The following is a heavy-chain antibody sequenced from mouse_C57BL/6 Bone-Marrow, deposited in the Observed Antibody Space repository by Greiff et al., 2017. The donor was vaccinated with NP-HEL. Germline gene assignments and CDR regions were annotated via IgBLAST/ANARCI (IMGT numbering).Heavy chain of an antibody. J-gene: IGHJ4*01. CDR1: GYSFTDYN. CDR2: INPNYGTT. Sequence: LEESGPELVKPGASVKISCKASGYSFTDYNMNWVKQSNGKSLEWIGVINPNYGTTSYNQKFKGKATLTVDQSSSTASMQLNSLTSEDSAVYYCARPYDYDGDYYAMDYWGQGTSVTVSS. V-gene: IGHV1-39*01. D-gene: IGHD2-4*01. CDR3: ARPYDYDGDYYAMDY.